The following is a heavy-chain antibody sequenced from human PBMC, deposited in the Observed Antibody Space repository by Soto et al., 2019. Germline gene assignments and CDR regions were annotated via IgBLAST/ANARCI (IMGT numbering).Heavy chain of an antibody. D-gene: IGHD3-22*01. V-gene: IGHV5-51*01. CDR1: GYSLPSYW. Sequence: PGESLKISCKGSGYSLPSYWIGWVRQMPGKSLEWMGIIYPGDSDTRYSPSFQGQVTISADKSIRTAYLQWSSLKASDTAMYYCARHGYYDTSGYHGPDPPAIWGQGRMVTV. J-gene: IGHJ3*02. CDR2: IYPGDSDT. CDR3: ARHGYYDTSGYHGPDPPAI.